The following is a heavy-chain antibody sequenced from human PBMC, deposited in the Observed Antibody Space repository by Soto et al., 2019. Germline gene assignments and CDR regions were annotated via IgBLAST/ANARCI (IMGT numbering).Heavy chain of an antibody. CDR2: INPNSGGT. Sequence: ASVKVSCKDSGYTYAGYYRHWVRQAPGQGLEWMGWINPNSGGTNYAQKFQGWVTMTRDTSISTAYMELSRLRSDDTAVYYCARDRDGIMITFGGVIVPKFYFDYWGQGTLVTVSS. CDR1: GYTYAGYY. J-gene: IGHJ4*02. D-gene: IGHD3-16*02. V-gene: IGHV1-2*04. CDR3: ARDRDGIMITFGGVIVPKFYFDY.